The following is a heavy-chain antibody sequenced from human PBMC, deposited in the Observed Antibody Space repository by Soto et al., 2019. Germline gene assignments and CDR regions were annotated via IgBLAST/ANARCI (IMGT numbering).Heavy chain of an antibody. Sequence: GGSLRLSCAASGFTFSSYSMNWVRQAPGKGLEWVSSISSSSYIYYADSVKGRFTISRDNAKNSLYLQMNSLRAEDTAVYYCARLEVTTVNPYYYYGMDVWGQGTTVTVS. CDR1: GFTFSSYS. CDR2: ISSSSYI. CDR3: ARLEVTTVNPYYYYGMDV. J-gene: IGHJ6*02. V-gene: IGHV3-21*01. D-gene: IGHD4-17*01.